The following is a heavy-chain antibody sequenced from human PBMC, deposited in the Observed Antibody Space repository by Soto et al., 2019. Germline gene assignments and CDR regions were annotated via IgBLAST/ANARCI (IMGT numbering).Heavy chain of an antibody. V-gene: IGHV3-30-3*01. Sequence: QVQLVESGGGVVQPGRSLRLSCAASGFTFSSYAMHWVRQAPGKGLEWVAVISYDGSNKHYADSVKGRFTISRDNSKNTLDLQMNCLRVEVPAVYYCRGRSGYWGQGTLVTVSS. CDR2: ISYDGSNK. CDR3: RGRSGY. J-gene: IGHJ4*02. D-gene: IGHD3-10*01. CDR1: GFTFSSYA.